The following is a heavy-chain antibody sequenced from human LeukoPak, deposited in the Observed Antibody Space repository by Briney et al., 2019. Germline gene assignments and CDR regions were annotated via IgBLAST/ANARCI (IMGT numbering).Heavy chain of an antibody. CDR2: IIPIFGTA. Sequence: GASVKVSCKASGGTFSSYAISWVRQAPGQGLEWMGGIIPIFGTANYAQKFQGRVTITADESTSTAYMELSSLRSEDTAVYYCARGSYYYDSSGSHSDYWGQGTLVTVSS. CDR1: GGTFSSYA. V-gene: IGHV1-69*13. D-gene: IGHD3-22*01. CDR3: ARGSYYYDSSGSHSDY. J-gene: IGHJ4*02.